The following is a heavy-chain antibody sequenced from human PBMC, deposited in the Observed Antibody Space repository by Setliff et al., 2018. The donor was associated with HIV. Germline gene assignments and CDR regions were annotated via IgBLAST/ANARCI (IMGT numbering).Heavy chain of an antibody. V-gene: IGHV3-20*04. CDR3: ARGEPSILIEPAAFFDY. D-gene: IGHD2-2*01. J-gene: IGHJ4*02. CDR1: GFTFDDYG. CDR2: INWNGSTI. Sequence: AGGSLRLSCAASGFTFDDYGMSWVRQAPGKGLEWVSGINWNGSTIHYADSVKGRFTISRDNAKNSLYLQMNSLRAEDTAVYYCARGEPSILIEPAAFFDYWGQGTLVTVSS.